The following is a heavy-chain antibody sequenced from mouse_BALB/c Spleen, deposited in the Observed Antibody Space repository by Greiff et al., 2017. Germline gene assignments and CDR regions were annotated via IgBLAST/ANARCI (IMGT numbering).Heavy chain of an antibody. D-gene: IGHD2-14*01. CDR1: GFSLTGYG. CDR3: ARGWYDEEYCFDC. V-gene: IGHV2-6-7*01. Sequence: VMLVESGPGLVAPSQSLSITCTVSGFSLTGYGVNWVRQPPGKGPEWLGMIWGDGSTDYNSALKSRLSISKDNSKSQVFLKMNSLQTDDTARYYCARGWYDEEYCFDCWGQGTTLTVSS. J-gene: IGHJ2*01. CDR2: IWGDGST.